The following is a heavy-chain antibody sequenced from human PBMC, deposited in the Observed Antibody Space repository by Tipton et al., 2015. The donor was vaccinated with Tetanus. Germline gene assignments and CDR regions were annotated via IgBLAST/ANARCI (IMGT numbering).Heavy chain of an antibody. V-gene: IGHV3-15*07. CDR3: TTTGVVGSASRVDN. Sequence: SLRLSCTTSGLFFHNSWMNWVRQGPGKGLEWVGRIKSKTDGGTTDYAARVKDTISNSRDDSKNPLFLLMNSLKIEDTAVNYCTTTGVVGSASRVDNWGRGTLVTVSS. CDR1: GLFFHNSW. J-gene: IGHJ4*02. D-gene: IGHD3-22*01. CDR2: IKSKTDGGTT.